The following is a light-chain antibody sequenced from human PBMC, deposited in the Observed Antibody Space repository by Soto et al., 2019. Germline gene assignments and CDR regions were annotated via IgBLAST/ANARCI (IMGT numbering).Light chain of an antibody. Sequence: QSVLTQPASVSGSPGQSITISCTGTSSDVGNYNYVSWHQHHPGKAPKLMINDVSSRPSGVSSRFPGSKSGNTASLTISGLQAEDEADYYCSSYTSSDTYVFGTGTKVTVL. V-gene: IGLV2-14*03. CDR3: SSYTSSDTYV. J-gene: IGLJ1*01. CDR2: DVS. CDR1: SSDVGNYNY.